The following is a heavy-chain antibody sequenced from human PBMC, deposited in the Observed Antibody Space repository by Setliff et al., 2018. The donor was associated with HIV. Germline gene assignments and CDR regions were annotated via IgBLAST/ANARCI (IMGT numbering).Heavy chain of an antibody. CDR1: GASIRTYY. CDR3: AREKGFGGATGWFDP. J-gene: IGHJ5*02. Sequence: SETLSLTCTVSGASIRTYYWGWIRQPPGKGLEWVGHASHSGSTNYNPSLKSRVTISVDASKNQFYLKVNSVTAADTAMYYCAREKGFGGATGWFDPWGQGTLVTVSS. CDR2: ASHSGST. D-gene: IGHD2-15*01. V-gene: IGHV4-59*12.